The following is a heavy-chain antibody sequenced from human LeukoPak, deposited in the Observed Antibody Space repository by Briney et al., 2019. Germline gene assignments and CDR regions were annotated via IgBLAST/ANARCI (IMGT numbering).Heavy chain of an antibody. CDR1: GFTFSSYA. V-gene: IGHV3-23*01. Sequence: PGGSLRLSCAASGFTFSSYAMSWVRQAPGKGLEWVSAISGSGGSTYYADSVKGRFTISRDNSKNTLYLQMNSLRAEDTAVYYCAKPMLSLKPLEMATISFDYWGQGTLVTVSS. J-gene: IGHJ4*02. CDR2: ISGSGGST. D-gene: IGHD5-24*01. CDR3: AKPMLSLKPLEMATISFDY.